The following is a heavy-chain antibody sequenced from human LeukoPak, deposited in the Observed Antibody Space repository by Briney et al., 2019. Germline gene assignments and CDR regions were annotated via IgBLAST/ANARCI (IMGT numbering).Heavy chain of an antibody. D-gene: IGHD1-7*01. V-gene: IGHV4-39*07. CDR3: ARAAVTGTTVWFDP. CDR1: GGSISSSSYY. J-gene: IGHJ5*02. Sequence: SETLSLTCTVSGGSISSSSYYWGWIRQPPGKGLEWIGSIYYSGSTYYNPSLKSRVTISVDTSKNLFSLKLSSVTAADTAVYYCARAAVTGTTVWFDPWGQGTLVTVSS. CDR2: IYYSGST.